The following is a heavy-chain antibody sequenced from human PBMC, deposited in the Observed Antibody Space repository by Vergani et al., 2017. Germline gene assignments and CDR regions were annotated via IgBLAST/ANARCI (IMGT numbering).Heavy chain of an antibody. D-gene: IGHD6-13*01. CDR1: GGTFSSYA. J-gene: IGHJ6*02. V-gene: IGHV1-69*04. Sequence: QVQLVQSGAEVKKPGSSVKVSCKASGGTFSSYAISWVRQAPGQGLEWMGRIIPILGIATSAQKLQGRGTITADKSTSTAYMELSSLRSEDTAVYYCARDEDSSSWFNYYDFGMDVWGQGTTVTVSS. CDR2: IIPILGIA. CDR3: ARDEDSSSWFNYYDFGMDV.